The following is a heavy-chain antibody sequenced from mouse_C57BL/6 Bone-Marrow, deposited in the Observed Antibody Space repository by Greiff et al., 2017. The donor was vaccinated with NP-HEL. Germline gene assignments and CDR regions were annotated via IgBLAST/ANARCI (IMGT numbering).Heavy chain of an antibody. D-gene: IGHD1-1*01. Sequence: VQLQQSGAELVRPGTSVKVSCKASGYAFTNYLIEWVKQRPGQGLEWIGVINPGSGGTNYNEKFKGKATLTADKSSSTANMQLSSLTAEDSAVYFCARSLITTVVADGYLDYWGQGTTLTVSS. CDR3: ARSLITTVVADGYLDY. CDR2: INPGSGGT. J-gene: IGHJ2*01. V-gene: IGHV1-54*01. CDR1: GYAFTNYL.